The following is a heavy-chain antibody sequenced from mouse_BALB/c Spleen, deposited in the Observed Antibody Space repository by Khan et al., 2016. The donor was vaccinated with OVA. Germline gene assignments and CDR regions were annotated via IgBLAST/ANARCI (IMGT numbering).Heavy chain of an antibody. Sequence: EVQLQESGPSLVKPSQTLSLTCSVTGDSITTGYWNWIRKFPGNKLEYMGYIIYTGYTYYNPSLKSRISITRHTSNNKYYLQLNSVTDKDTATYYCARSTYRYAFVYWGQGTLVTVSA. CDR3: ARSTYRYAFVY. D-gene: IGHD2-14*01. J-gene: IGHJ3*01. CDR2: IIYTGYT. V-gene: IGHV3-8*02. CDR1: GDSITTGY.